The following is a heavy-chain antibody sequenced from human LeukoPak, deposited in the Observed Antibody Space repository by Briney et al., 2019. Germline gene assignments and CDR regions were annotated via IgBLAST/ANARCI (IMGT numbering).Heavy chain of an antibody. J-gene: IGHJ4*02. D-gene: IGHD3-10*01. V-gene: IGHV4-59*11. CDR1: GGSISSHY. Sequence: PSETLSLTCTVSGGSISSHYWSWIRQPPGKGLEWIVYIYYSGSTNYNPSLKSRVTISVDTSKNQFSLKLSSVTAADTAVYYCARVGRYYGSGSYRPFDYWGQGTLVTVSS. CDR2: IYYSGST. CDR3: ARVGRYYGSGSYRPFDY.